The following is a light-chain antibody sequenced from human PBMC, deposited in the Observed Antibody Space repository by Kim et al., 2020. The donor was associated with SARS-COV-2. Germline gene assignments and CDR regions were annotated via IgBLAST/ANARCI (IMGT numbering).Light chain of an antibody. Sequence: SPVESATLSCRASQSVSSSYLAWYQQKPGQAPRLLIYGASSRATGIPDRFSGSGSGTDFTLTISRLEPEEFAVYYCQQYGSSPRYTFGQGTKLEIK. V-gene: IGKV3-20*01. CDR3: QQYGSSPRYT. J-gene: IGKJ2*01. CDR1: QSVSSSY. CDR2: GAS.